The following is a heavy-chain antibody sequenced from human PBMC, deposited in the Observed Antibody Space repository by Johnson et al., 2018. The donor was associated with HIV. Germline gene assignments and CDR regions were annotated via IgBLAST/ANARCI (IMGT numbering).Heavy chain of an antibody. V-gene: IGHV3-7*04. CDR1: GFTFSSYA. CDR2: IKQDGSEK. Sequence: MQLVESGGGLVQPGGSLRLSCAASGFTFSSYAMHWVRQAPGKGLEWVANIKQDGSEKYYVDSVKGRFTISRDNSKNTLYLQMNSLRAEDTAVYYCARDSGQQLADAFDIWGLGTLVTVSS. CDR3: ARDSGQQLADAFDI. D-gene: IGHD6-6*01. J-gene: IGHJ3*02.